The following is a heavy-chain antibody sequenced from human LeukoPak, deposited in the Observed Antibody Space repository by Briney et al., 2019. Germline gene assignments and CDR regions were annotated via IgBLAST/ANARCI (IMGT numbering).Heavy chain of an antibody. CDR2: ISYDGTKT. J-gene: IGHJ4*02. D-gene: IGHD1-7*01. CDR1: GFPFSVYA. Sequence: GRSLRLSCAASGFPFSVYAMNWVRQAPGKGLEWVSVISYDGTKTYFADSVTGRFTIFRDNSKNILFLQMNSLRPDDTALYYCARDPQSDLSGTTNLDYWGQGTLVTVSS. V-gene: IGHV3-30-3*01. CDR3: ARDPQSDLSGTTNLDY.